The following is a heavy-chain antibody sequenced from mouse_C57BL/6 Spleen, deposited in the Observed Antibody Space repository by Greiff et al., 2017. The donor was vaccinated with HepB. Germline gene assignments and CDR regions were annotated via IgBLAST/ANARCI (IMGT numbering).Heavy chain of an antibody. D-gene: IGHD1-1*01. CDR1: GYTFTSYW. J-gene: IGHJ2*01. Sequence: VQLQQPGAELVMPGASVKLSCKASGYTFTSYWMHWVQQRPGQGLEWIGEIDPSDSYTNYNQKFKGKSTLTVDKSSSTAYMQLSSLTSEDSAVYYCARWYASIPFDDWGQGTTLTVSS. CDR3: ARWYASIPFDD. V-gene: IGHV1-69*01. CDR2: IDPSDSYT.